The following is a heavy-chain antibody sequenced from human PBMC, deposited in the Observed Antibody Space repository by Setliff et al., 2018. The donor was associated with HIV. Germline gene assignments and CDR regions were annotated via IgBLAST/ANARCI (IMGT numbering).Heavy chain of an antibody. V-gene: IGHV1-24*01. CDR1: GSTLSELA. Sequence: GASVKVSCKVSGSTLSELAMHWVRQTPAKGLQWMGGFHPEDGEYNYAQKFQGGVTMTEDTSTDTAYMDLRSLRSEDTAIYYCAIITHSSGWWGWTYWGQGTLVTVSS. CDR3: AIITHSSGWWGWTY. CDR2: FHPEDGEY. D-gene: IGHD6-19*01. J-gene: IGHJ4*02.